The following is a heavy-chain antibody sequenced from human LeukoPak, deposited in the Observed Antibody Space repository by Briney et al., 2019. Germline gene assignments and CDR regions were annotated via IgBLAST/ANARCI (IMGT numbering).Heavy chain of an antibody. CDR2: ISSSGSTI. J-gene: IGHJ6*02. V-gene: IGHV3-48*03. CDR1: GFTFSSYE. Sequence: GGSLRLSCAASGFTFSSYEMNWVRQAPGKGLEWVSYISSSGSTIYYADSVKGRFTISRDNSKNTLYLQMNSLRAEDTAVYYCAKGVYYDSSGYYTDYYYYGMDVWGQGTTVTVSS. D-gene: IGHD3-22*01. CDR3: AKGVYYDSSGYYTDYYYYGMDV.